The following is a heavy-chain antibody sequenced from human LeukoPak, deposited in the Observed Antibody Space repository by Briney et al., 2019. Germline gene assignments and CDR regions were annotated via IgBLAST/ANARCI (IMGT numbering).Heavy chain of an antibody. J-gene: IGHJ4*02. CDR2: IRCDGSNK. Sequence: PEGSLRLSCAASGFTFSSYGMHWVRQAPGKGLEWVAFIRCDGSNKYYADSVKGRFTISRDNSKNTLYLQMNSLRAEDTAVYYCAKVVGYTVTNPFDYWGQGTLVTVSS. CDR3: AKVVGYTVTNPFDY. V-gene: IGHV3-30*02. D-gene: IGHD4-17*01. CDR1: GFTFSSYG.